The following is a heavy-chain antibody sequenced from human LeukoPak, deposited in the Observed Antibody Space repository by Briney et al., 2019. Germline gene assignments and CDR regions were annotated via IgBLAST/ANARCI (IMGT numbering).Heavy chain of an antibody. Sequence: SGGSLRLSCVASGFSFSSYWMSWVRQAPGKGLEFVANIKQDGGSKNYVDSVKGRFTISRDNAENSLYLQMSSLRAEDTALYYCARDERQWIQLWSKYYYYYMDVWGKGTTVTVSS. V-gene: IGHV3-7*01. CDR2: IKQDGGSK. CDR3: ARDERQWIQLWSKYYYYYMDV. CDR1: GFSFSSYW. D-gene: IGHD5-18*01. J-gene: IGHJ6*03.